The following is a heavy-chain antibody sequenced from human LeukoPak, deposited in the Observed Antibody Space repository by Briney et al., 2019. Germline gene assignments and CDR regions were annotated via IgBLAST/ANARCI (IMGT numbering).Heavy chain of an antibody. CDR1: GYTLTELS. V-gene: IGHV1-24*01. D-gene: IGHD3-10*01. CDR3: ATDTSITMVRGVIITSLRY. Sequence: VASVKVSFKVSGYTLTELSMHWVRQAPGKGLEWMGGFDPEDGETIYAQKFQGRVTMTEDTSTDTAYMELSSLRSEDTAVYYCATDTSITMVRGVIITSLRYWGQGTLVTVSS. CDR2: FDPEDGET. J-gene: IGHJ4*02.